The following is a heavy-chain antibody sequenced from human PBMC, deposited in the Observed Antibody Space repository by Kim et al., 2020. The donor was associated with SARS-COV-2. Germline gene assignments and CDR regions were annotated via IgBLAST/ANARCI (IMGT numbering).Heavy chain of an antibody. CDR3: ARIGGYYKYVQY. J-gene: IGHJ1*01. D-gene: IGHD3-10*02. V-gene: IGHV3-7*01. Sequence: DEGDAVKGRFTIARDNAKNSLYLSMNNLRDEDTAVYYCARIGGYYKYVQYWGQGTQVIVSS.